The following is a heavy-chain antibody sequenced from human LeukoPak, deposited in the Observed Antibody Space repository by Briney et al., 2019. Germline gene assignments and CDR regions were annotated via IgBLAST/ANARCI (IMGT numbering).Heavy chain of an antibody. D-gene: IGHD5-12*01. Sequence: PSETLSLTCTVSGGSISSGSYYWSWIRQPPGKGLEWIGEINHSGSTNYNPSLKSRVTISVDTSKNQFSLKLSSVTAADTAVYYCARRVLRVAPRSAIIDYWGQGTLVTVSS. CDR2: INHSGST. CDR1: GGSISSGSYY. V-gene: IGHV4-39*07. J-gene: IGHJ4*02. CDR3: ARRVLRVAPRSAIIDY.